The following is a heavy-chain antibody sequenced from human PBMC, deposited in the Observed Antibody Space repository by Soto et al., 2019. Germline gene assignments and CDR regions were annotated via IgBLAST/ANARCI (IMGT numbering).Heavy chain of an antibody. CDR3: ARDHDYGNYFFRRDV. J-gene: IGHJ6*02. CDR2: INSDGSST. Sequence: AGGSLRLSCAASGLTFRSYWMQWVRQAPGKGLVWVSRINSDGSSTSYADSVKGRFTISRDNAKNTLYLQMNSLRAEDTAVYYCARDHDYGNYFFRRDVWGQGTTVTVSS. CDR1: GLTFRSYW. D-gene: IGHD4-17*01. V-gene: IGHV3-74*01.